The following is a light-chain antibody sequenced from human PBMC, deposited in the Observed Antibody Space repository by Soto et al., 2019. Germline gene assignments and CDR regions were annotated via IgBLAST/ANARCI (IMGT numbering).Light chain of an antibody. CDR2: AAS. V-gene: IGKV1-39*01. J-gene: IGKJ4*01. Sequence: DIQMTQAPSSLSASVGDRVTITCRASQSVTIYLNWYQQKPGKAPKLLIYAASSLQSGVPSRFSGSGSGTDFTLTMSSLQPEDSASYFCQQSISAPLTFGGGTQVEIK. CDR3: QQSISAPLT. CDR1: QSVTIY.